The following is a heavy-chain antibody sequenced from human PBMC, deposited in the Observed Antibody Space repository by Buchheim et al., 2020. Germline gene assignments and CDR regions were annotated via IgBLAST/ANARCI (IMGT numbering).Heavy chain of an antibody. CDR2: ISYDGSNK. Sequence: QVQLVESGGGVVQPGRSLRLSCAASGFTFSSYGMHWVRQAPGKGLEWVAVISYDGSNKYYADSVKGRFTISRDNSKNTLYLQMNRLRAGDTAVYDCAKDGVLLWLGESGPTRSFLDYGGQGTL. V-gene: IGHV3-30*18. D-gene: IGHD3-10*01. CDR3: AKDGVLLWLGESGPTRSFLDY. CDR1: GFTFSSYG. J-gene: IGHJ4*02.